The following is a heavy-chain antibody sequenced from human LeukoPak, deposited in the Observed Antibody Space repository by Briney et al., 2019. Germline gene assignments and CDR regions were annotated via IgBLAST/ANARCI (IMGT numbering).Heavy chain of an antibody. CDR2: ISGSGSST. V-gene: IGHV3-23*01. J-gene: IGHJ4*02. Sequence: PGGSLRLSCAASGFTFSSSAMSWVRRAPGKGLEWVSAISGSGSSTYYADSVKGWFTISRDNSKNTLYLQLNSLRADDTAIYYCASSRASSDLGYWGQGTLVTVSS. CDR1: GFTFSSSA. D-gene: IGHD6-25*01. CDR3: ASSRASSDLGY.